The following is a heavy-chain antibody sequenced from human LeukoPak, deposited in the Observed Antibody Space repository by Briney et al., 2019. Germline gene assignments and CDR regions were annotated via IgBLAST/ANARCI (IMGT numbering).Heavy chain of an antibody. D-gene: IGHD6-19*01. V-gene: IGHV3-21*01. Sequence: GGSLRLSCAVSGFTFSSYSMSWVRQAPGKGLEWVASISSSGTYKYYADSVKGRFTISRDNAKNSLYLQMNSLRAEDTAVYYCAKGKDSVAGATNDYWGQGTLVTVSS. CDR3: AKGKDSVAGATNDY. CDR2: ISSSGTYK. CDR1: GFTFSSYS. J-gene: IGHJ4*02.